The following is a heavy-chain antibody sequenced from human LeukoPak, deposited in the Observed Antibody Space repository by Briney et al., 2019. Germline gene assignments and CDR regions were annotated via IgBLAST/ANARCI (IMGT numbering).Heavy chain of an antibody. V-gene: IGHV3-72*01. J-gene: IGHJ4*02. D-gene: IGHD6-13*01. Sequence: PGGSLRLFCAASGFTFSDSFMSWVRQAQGQGLEWLGRSRNKADSYTAEYAASVKGRYTISRDESKNSLYLQISSLETEDAAVYYCATSSWYRLAYWGQGSLVTVSS. CDR3: ATSSWYRLAY. CDR1: GFTFSDSF. CDR2: SRNKADSYTA.